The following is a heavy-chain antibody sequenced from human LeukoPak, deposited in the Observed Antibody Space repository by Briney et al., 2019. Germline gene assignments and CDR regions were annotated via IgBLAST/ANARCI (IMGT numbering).Heavy chain of an antibody. D-gene: IGHD3-10*01. CDR3: ARVRRDYYGSGSRLNYYYYYMDV. CDR1: GYTFTNYR. J-gene: IGHJ6*03. Sequence: GASVKVSCKASGYTFTNYRIRWVGQAPGQQRAGMGWISAYNGNTNYAQKLQGRVTMTTDTSTSTDYMELRSLRSDDTAVYYCARVRRDYYGSGSRLNYYYYYMDVWGKGTTVTISS. V-gene: IGHV1-18*01. CDR2: ISAYNGNT.